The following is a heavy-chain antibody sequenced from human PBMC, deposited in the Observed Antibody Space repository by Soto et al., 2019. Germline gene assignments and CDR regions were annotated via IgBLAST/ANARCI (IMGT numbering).Heavy chain of an antibody. V-gene: IGHV1-46*01. CDR1: GYTFTSYY. Sequence: ASVKVSCKASGYTFTSYYMHWVQQAPGQGLEWMGIINPSGGSTSYAQKFQGRVTMTRDTSTSTVYMELSSLRSEDTGVYYCAREILSGMDVWGQGTRVTVAS. CDR3: AREILSGMDV. CDR2: INPSGGST. J-gene: IGHJ6*02.